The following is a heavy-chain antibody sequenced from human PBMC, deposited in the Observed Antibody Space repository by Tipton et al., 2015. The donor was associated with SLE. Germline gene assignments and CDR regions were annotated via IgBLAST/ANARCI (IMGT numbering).Heavy chain of an antibody. V-gene: IGHV4-39*07. Sequence: TLSLTCTVSGCSISSSSYYWTWIRQPPGKGLEWIGSIHYSGTTYYNPSLKSRITISVDTSKNQFSLKLTSVTAADTAVYYCARRSITPYFDYWGQGTLVTVSS. J-gene: IGHJ4*02. D-gene: IGHD2/OR15-2a*01. CDR2: IHYSGTT. CDR3: ARRSITPYFDY. CDR1: GCSISSSSYY.